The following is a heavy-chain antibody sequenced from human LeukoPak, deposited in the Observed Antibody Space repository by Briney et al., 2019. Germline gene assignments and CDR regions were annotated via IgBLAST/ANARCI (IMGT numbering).Heavy chain of an antibody. CDR2: IKQDGSEK. D-gene: IGHD3-10*01. V-gene: IGHV3-7*01. CDR3: ARSNYGSGSYEGMDY. CDR1: GFTFSSYW. Sequence: GGSLRLSCAASGFTFSSYWMSWVRQAPGKGLEWVANIKQDGSEKYYVDSVKGRFTISRDNAKNSLYLQMNSLRAEDTAVYYCARSNYGSGSYEGMDYWGQGTLVTVSS. J-gene: IGHJ4*02.